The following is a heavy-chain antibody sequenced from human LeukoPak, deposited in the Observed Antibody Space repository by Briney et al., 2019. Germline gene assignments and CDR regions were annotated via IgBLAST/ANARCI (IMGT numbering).Heavy chain of an antibody. CDR3: ARDQGGLWLARSYYFDY. CDR1: GFTFSSYR. Sequence: PGGSLRLSCAASGFTFSSYRMNWVRQAPGKGLEWVANIKQDGSEKYYVDSVKGRFTISRDNAKNSLFLQMNSLTVEDTAVYYCARDQGGLWLARSYYFDYWGQGTLVTVSS. CDR2: IKQDGSEK. D-gene: IGHD6-19*01. V-gene: IGHV3-7*01. J-gene: IGHJ4*02.